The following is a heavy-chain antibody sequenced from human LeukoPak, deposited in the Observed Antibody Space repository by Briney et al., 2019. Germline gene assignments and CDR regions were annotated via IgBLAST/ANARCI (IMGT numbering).Heavy chain of an antibody. CDR2: IYYSGTT. CDR3: ARHSSGWYYFEY. V-gene: IGHV4-39*01. CDR1: GGSISSSSDY. D-gene: IGHD6-19*01. Sequence: SETLSLTCTVSGGSISSSSDYWGWVRQPPGKGLEWIGTIYYSGTTYHNPSLNSRLTISVDTSNNQFSLKLSSVTAADTAIYYCARHSSGWYYFEYWGQGTLVTVSS. J-gene: IGHJ4*02.